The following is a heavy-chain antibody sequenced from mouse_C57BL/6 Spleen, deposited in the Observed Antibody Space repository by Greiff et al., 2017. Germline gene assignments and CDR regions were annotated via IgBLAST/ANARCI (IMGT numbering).Heavy chain of an antibody. D-gene: IGHD2-4*01. V-gene: IGHV5-4*01. Sequence: EVKVVESGGGLVKPGGSLKLSCAASGFTFSSYAMSWVRQTPEKRLEWVATISDGGSYTYYPDNVKGRFTISRDNAKNNLYLQMSHLKSEDTAMYYCAREGLRGWFAYWGQGTLVTVSA. CDR1: GFTFSSYA. CDR3: AREGLRGWFAY. CDR2: ISDGGSYT. J-gene: IGHJ3*01.